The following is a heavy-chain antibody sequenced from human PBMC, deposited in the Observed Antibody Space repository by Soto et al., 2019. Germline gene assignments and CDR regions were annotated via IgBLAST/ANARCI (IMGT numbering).Heavy chain of an antibody. CDR3: ARESLGGDYPLDY. CDR1: GFTFSNYE. V-gene: IGHV3-48*03. CDR2: ISSSGSTI. Sequence: VGSLRLSCAASGFTFSNYEMNWVRQASGKGLEWVSYISSSGSTIYYADSVKGRFTISRDNAKSSLFLQVSSLRADDTAIYYCARESLGGDYPLDYWGQGTLVTVSS. J-gene: IGHJ4*02. D-gene: IGHD4-17*01.